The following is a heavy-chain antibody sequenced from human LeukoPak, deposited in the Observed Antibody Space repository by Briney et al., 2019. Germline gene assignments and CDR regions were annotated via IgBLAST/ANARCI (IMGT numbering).Heavy chain of an antibody. CDR2: IYSSGSN. V-gene: IGHV4-59*01. CDR3: ARGETYYYDSSGYNNWFDP. Sequence: SETLSLTCTVSGGSISSYYWSWVPQPPGKGLEWSGYIYSSGSNNYNPSLKSRVTISVDTSKNQFSLKLSAVTAADTAVYYCARGETYYYDSSGYNNWFDPRGQGTLVTVSS. CDR1: GGSISSYY. J-gene: IGHJ5*02. D-gene: IGHD3-22*01.